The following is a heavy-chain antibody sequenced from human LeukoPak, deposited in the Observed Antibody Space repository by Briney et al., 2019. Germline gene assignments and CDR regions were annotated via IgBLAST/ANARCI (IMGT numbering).Heavy chain of an antibody. CDR1: GYTLTELS. D-gene: IGHD6-19*01. CDR2: FDPEDGET. CDR3: ARDYSSGWPNFDY. Sequence: GASVKVSCKVSGYTLTELSMHWVRQAPGKGLEWMGGFDPEDGETIYAQKFQGRVTMTEDTSTDTAYMELRSLRSDDTAVYYCARDYSSGWPNFDYWGQGTLVTVSS. J-gene: IGHJ4*02. V-gene: IGHV1-24*01.